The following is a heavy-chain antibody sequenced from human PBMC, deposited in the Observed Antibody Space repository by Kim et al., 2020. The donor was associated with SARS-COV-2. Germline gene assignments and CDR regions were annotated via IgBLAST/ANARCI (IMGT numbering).Heavy chain of an antibody. V-gene: IGHV4-39*01. Sequence: SETLSLTCTVSGGSISSSSYYWGWIRQPPGKGLEWIGSIYYSGSTYYNPSLKSRVTISVDTSKNQFSLKLSSVTAADTAVYYCARRVSGEDFDYWGQGTLVTVSS. J-gene: IGHJ4*02. D-gene: IGHD1-26*01. CDR3: ARRVSGEDFDY. CDR1: GGSISSSSYY. CDR2: IYYSGST.